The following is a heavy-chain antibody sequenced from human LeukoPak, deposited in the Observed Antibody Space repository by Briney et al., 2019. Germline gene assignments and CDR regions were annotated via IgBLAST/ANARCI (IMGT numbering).Heavy chain of an antibody. Sequence: GGSLRLSCAASGFTFSDYSMSWVRQDPGKGLEWISYIDSSSGTIYYADSVKGRFTISRDNAKNSLYLQMNSLRAEDTAVYYCARDPPRRYDYWGQGTLVTLSS. V-gene: IGHV3-48*01. D-gene: IGHD1-14*01. CDR3: ARDPPRRYDY. CDR1: GFTFSDYS. J-gene: IGHJ4*02. CDR2: IDSSSGTI.